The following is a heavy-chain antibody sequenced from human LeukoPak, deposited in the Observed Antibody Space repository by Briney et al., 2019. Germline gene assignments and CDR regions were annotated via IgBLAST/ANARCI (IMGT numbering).Heavy chain of an antibody. CDR2: INPNSGGT. J-gene: IGHJ3*02. D-gene: IGHD2/OR15-2a*01. Sequence: GASVKVSCKASGYTFTDYYMHWVRQAPGQGLEWMGWINPNSGGTNYAQKFQGRVTMTRDTSISTAYMELSRLRSDDTAVYYCARDPYIVNPKDNDAFDIWGQGTMVTVSS. V-gene: IGHV1-2*02. CDR3: ARDPYIVNPKDNDAFDI. CDR1: GYTFTDYY.